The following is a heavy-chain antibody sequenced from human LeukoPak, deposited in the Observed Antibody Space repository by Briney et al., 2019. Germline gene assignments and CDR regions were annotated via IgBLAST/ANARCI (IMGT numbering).Heavy chain of an antibody. V-gene: IGHV4-34*01. CDR1: GGSISGYS. D-gene: IGHD1-7*01. CDR3: ARDMSWNYVGSFDY. Sequence: SETLSLTCDVYGGSISGYSWSWIRQPPGKGLEWIGEINQSGSTNYNSSLKSRLTISADTSKNQFSLKLSSVTAADTAVYYCARDMSWNYVGSFDYWGQGTLVTVSS. J-gene: IGHJ4*02. CDR2: INQSGST.